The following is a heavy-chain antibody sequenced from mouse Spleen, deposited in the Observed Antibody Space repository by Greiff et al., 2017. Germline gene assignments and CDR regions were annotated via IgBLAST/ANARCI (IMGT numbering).Heavy chain of an antibody. CDR1: GFTFSSYA. V-gene: IGHV5-9-1*01. Sequence: DVMLVESGGGLVKPGGSLKLSCAASGFTFSSYAMSWVRQTPEKRLEWVATISSGGSYTYYPDSVKGRFTISRDNAKNTLYLQMSSLRSEDTAMYYCATGYTYFDVWGAGTTVTVSS. J-gene: IGHJ1*01. D-gene: IGHD3-1*01. CDR2: ISSGGSYT. CDR3: ATGYTYFDV.